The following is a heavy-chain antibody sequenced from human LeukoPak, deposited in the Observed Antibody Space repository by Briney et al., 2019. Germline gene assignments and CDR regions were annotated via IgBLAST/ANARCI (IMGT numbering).Heavy chain of an antibody. Sequence: APVKVSCKASGYTFTSHGISWVRQAPGQGLEWMGWISAYNGNTNYAQKLQGRVTMTTDTSTSTAYMELRSLRSDDTAVYYCARGGQSVKTYYYDSSGYLEVFDYWGQGTLVTVSS. D-gene: IGHD3-22*01. V-gene: IGHV1-18*01. CDR3: ARGGQSVKTYYYDSSGYLEVFDY. CDR2: ISAYNGNT. CDR1: GYTFTSHG. J-gene: IGHJ4*02.